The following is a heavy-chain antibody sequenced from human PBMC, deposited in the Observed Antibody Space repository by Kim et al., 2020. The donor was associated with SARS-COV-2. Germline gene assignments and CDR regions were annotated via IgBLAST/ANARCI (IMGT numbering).Heavy chain of an antibody. J-gene: IGHJ4*02. CDR3: ARSAGPYDYYFDY. V-gene: IGHV5-51*01. D-gene: IGHD3-16*01. Sequence: RYSPSFRGQVTISADKSTTTAYLQWGSLKASDTAMYYCARSAGPYDYYFDYWGQGTLVTVSS.